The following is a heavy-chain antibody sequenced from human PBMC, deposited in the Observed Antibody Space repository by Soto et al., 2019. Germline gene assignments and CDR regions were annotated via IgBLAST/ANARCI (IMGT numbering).Heavy chain of an antibody. CDR2: IYYSGST. V-gene: IGHV4-31*03. CDR1: GGSITSGVYY. D-gene: IGHD1-1*01. J-gene: IGHJ4*02. Sequence: QVQLQESGPGLVKPSQTLSLTCTVSGGSITSGVYYWSWIRQHPGTGLEWIGYIYYSGSTYYNPSLMSRVTRAVDASKNQLSLKLGSVTAAVTAVYYCARVYNLNYSLWGQGTLVTVSS. CDR3: ARVYNLNYSL.